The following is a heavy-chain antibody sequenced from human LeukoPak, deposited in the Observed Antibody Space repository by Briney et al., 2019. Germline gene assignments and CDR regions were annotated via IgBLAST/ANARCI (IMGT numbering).Heavy chain of an antibody. J-gene: IGHJ6*03. CDR3: AREEQQLVPYYYYYMDV. Sequence: GASVKVSCKASGYTFTSYGISWVRQAPGQGLEWMGGIIPIFGTANYAQKFQGRVTITADESTSTAYMELSSLRSEDTAVYYCAREEQQLVPYYYYYMDVWGKGTTVTISS. V-gene: IGHV1-69*13. CDR1: GYTFTSYG. CDR2: IIPIFGTA. D-gene: IGHD6-13*01.